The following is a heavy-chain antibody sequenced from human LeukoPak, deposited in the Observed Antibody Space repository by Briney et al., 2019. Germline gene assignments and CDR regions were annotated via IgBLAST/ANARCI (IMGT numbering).Heavy chain of an antibody. Sequence: NPSETLSLTCAVYGGSFSGYYWSWIRQPPGKGLEWIGEINHSGSTNYNPSLKSRVTISVDTSKNQFSLKLSSVTAADTAVYYCARGRFGYSSGWALRYYFDYWGQGTLATVSS. CDR1: GGSFSGYY. D-gene: IGHD6-19*01. CDR2: INHSGST. CDR3: ARGRFGYSSGWALRYYFDY. V-gene: IGHV4-34*01. J-gene: IGHJ4*02.